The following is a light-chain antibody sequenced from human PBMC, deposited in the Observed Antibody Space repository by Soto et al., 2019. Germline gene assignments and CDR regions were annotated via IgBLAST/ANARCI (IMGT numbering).Light chain of an antibody. CDR3: HHYNSYSEA. V-gene: IGKV1-5*03. CDR2: KAS. J-gene: IGKJ1*01. Sequence: DIQMTQSPSTLSGSVGDRVTITCRASQTISSWLAWYQQKPGKARKLLIYKASTLKSGVPSRFSGSGSGTEFTLTISSLQPDDFATYYCHHYNSYSEALGQGTKVDIK. CDR1: QTISSW.